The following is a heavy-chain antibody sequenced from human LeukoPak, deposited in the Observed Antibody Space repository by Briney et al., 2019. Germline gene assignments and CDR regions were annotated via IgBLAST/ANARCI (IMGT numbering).Heavy chain of an antibody. Sequence: AGGSLRLSCAASGFTFSSYSMNWVRQAPGKGLEWVSSISSSSTYKYYGDAVKGRFTISRDNAKNSLYLQMNSLRAEDTAVYYCARAGSGWYARYDYWGQGTLVTVSS. D-gene: IGHD6-19*01. CDR3: ARAGSGWYARYDY. CDR2: ISSSSTYK. V-gene: IGHV3-21*01. J-gene: IGHJ4*02. CDR1: GFTFSSYS.